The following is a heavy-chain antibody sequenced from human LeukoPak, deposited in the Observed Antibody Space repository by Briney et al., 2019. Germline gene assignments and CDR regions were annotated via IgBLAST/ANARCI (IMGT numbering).Heavy chain of an antibody. J-gene: IGHJ4*02. CDR3: ARSMIVEGRYYFDY. V-gene: IGHV1-46*01. CDR1: GYTFTSYY. Sequence: ASVKVSCKASGYTFTSYYLHWVRQAPGQGLEWMGIINPGGSSTSYAQKFQGRVTMTRDTPTSTVNMELSSLRSEDTALYYCARSMIVEGRYYFDYWGQGTLVTVSS. CDR2: INPGGSST. D-gene: IGHD3-22*01.